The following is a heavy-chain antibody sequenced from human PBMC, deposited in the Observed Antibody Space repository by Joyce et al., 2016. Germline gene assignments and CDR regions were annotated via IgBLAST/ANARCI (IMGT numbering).Heavy chain of an antibody. V-gene: IGHV1-46*01. CDR3: VRELSGGYFDY. CDR1: GYTFTTYY. D-gene: IGHD3-10*02. J-gene: IGHJ4*02. Sequence: QVQLVQSGAEVRKPGASVKVSCKASGYTFTTYYLHWVRQAPGQGLEWLIMINTNNGQAHGSRKFRDRLSMTRDTSTSTAYMELNGLTSEDTAVYYCVRELSGGYFDYWGQGTLVTVSS. CDR2: INTNNGQA.